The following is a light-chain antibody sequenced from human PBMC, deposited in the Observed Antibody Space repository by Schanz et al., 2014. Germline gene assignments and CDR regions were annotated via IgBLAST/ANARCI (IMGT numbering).Light chain of an antibody. J-gene: IGLJ2*01. Sequence: QSVLTQPPSVSGAPGQRVTISCTGSSSNIGAGYDVHWYQQLPGTAPKLLIYDNSKRPSGIPDRFSGSKSGTSATLGITGLQTGDEADYYCGTWDSSLSAVLFGGGTKLTVL. V-gene: IGLV1-51*01. CDR2: DNS. CDR3: GTWDSSLSAVL. CDR1: SSNIGAGYD.